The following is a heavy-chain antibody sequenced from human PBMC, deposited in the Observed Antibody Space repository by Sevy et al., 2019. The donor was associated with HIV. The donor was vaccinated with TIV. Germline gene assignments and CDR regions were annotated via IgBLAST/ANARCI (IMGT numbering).Heavy chain of an antibody. CDR3: ARGGLRFLEWSYYYYYGMDV. V-gene: IGHV3-74*01. CDR1: GFTFSSYW. D-gene: IGHD3-3*01. CDR2: INSDGSST. J-gene: IGHJ6*02. Sequence: GGSLRLSCAASGFTFSSYWMHWVRQAPGKGLVWVSRINSDGSSTSYADSVKGRFTISRDNAKNTLYLQMNSLRAEDTAVYYCARGGLRFLEWSYYYYYGMDVWGQWTTVTVSS.